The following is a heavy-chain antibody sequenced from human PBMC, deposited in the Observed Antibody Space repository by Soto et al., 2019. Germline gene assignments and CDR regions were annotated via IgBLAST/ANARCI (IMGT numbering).Heavy chain of an antibody. CDR2: ISSNSAYI. CDR1: GFTFRSFT. Sequence: EVQLVESGGGLVKPGGSLRLSCAASGFTFRSFTMNWVRQAPGKGLEWVSTISSNSAYIYYTDALRGRFTISRANAKNPLHLQMNRLRAEETAVYYCTRDASRDSSARGWFEPWGPGNVVTVSS. D-gene: IGHD6-13*01. V-gene: IGHV3-21*02. CDR3: TRDASRDSSARGWFEP. J-gene: IGHJ5*02.